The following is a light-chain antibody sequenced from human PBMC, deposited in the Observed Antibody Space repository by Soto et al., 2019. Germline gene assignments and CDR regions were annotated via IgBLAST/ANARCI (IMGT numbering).Light chain of an antibody. CDR2: GAS. Sequence: EIVLTQSPATLSLSPGERATLSCRASQSVSSYLAWYQQKPGQAPRLLIYGASNRATGIPDRFSGSGSGTDFTLSISRLEPEDFAVYYCHKYGSTATFGQGIKVEIK. J-gene: IGKJ1*01. V-gene: IGKV3-20*01. CDR1: QSVSSY. CDR3: HKYGSTAT.